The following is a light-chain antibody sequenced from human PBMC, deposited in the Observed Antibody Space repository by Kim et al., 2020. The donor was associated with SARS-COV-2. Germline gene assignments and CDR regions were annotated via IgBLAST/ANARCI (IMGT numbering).Light chain of an antibody. Sequence: EIQMTQSPSSLSASVGDRVTITCRASQDISHYLAWFQQQPGKAPKYLIHAASVLQSGVPSKFSGSGSGTDFTLTISSLQPEDFATYYCQQYYSYPQTFGGGTKVDIK. CDR2: AAS. V-gene: IGKV1-16*02. CDR1: QDISHY. CDR3: QQYYSYPQT. J-gene: IGKJ4*01.